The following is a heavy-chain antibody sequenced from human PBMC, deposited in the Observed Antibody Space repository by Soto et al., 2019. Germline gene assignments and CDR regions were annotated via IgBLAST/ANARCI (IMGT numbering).Heavy chain of an antibody. Sequence: PGGSLRLSCAASGFTFSSYSMNWVRQAPGKGLEWVSSISSSSSYIYYADSVKGRFTISRDNAKNSLYLQMNSLRAEDTAVYYCARDAYGGHRGYFDYWGQGALVTVSS. V-gene: IGHV3-21*01. CDR2: ISSSSSYI. J-gene: IGHJ4*02. CDR3: ARDAYGGHRGYFDY. CDR1: GFTFSSYS. D-gene: IGHD4-17*01.